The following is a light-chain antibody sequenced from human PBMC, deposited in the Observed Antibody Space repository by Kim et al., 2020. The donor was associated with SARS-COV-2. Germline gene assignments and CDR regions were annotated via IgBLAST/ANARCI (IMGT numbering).Light chain of an antibody. CDR2: RNN. V-gene: IGLV10-54*01. CDR3: SAWDRSLSAWV. J-gene: IGLJ3*02. CDR1: SKNVGYEG. Sequence: QAGLTQPPSVSKGLRQTATLTCTGDSKNVGYEGAVWLQQHQGHPPKLLSYRNNNRPSGISERLSASRSGNTASLTITGLQPEDEADYYCSAWDRSLSAWVFGGGTQLTVL.